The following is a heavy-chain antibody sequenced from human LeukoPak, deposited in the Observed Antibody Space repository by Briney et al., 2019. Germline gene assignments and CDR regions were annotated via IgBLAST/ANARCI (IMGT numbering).Heavy chain of an antibody. CDR1: GFTFSSYW. Sequence: PGGSLRLSCAASGFTFSSYWMSWVRQAPGKGLEWVSSISSSSSYIYYADSVKGRFTISRDNAKNSLYLQMNSLRAEDTAVYYCARDTGYCSGGSCYGALDYWGQGTLVTVSS. CDR2: ISSSSSYI. D-gene: IGHD2-15*01. J-gene: IGHJ4*02. V-gene: IGHV3-21*01. CDR3: ARDTGYCSGGSCYGALDY.